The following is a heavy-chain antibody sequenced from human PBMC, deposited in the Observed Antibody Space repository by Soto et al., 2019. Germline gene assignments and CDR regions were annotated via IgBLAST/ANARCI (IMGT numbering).Heavy chain of an antibody. CDR2: ISGSGASI. D-gene: IGHD2-15*01. CDR3: AKDGLGSCTGGTCYGSDY. CDR1: GFTFSSYV. V-gene: IGHV3-23*01. Sequence: EVQLLESGGNLVQPGGSLRLSCAASGFTFSSYVMSWVCQAPGKGLEWVSTISGSGASIYDADSVKGRFTISRDNSKNTVYLQMNSLRAEDTAVYYCAKDGLGSCTGGTCYGSDYWGQGTLVTVSS. J-gene: IGHJ4*02.